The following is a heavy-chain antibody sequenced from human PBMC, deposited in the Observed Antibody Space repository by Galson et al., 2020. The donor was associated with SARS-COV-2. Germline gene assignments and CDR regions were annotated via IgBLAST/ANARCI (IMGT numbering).Heavy chain of an antibody. D-gene: IGHD5-12*01. J-gene: IGHJ6*02. Sequence: ASVQVSCKASGYTFTGYYTHWVRHAPGHGLEWMGWINPNSGGTNYAPKFQGRVTMTRDTSISTAYMELSRLRSDDTAVYYCAREPTMPVDVGVTRDYYYYGMDVWGQGTTVTVSS. CDR2: INPNSGGT. CDR1: GYTFTGYY. CDR3: AREPTMPVDVGVTRDYYYYGMDV. V-gene: IGHV1-2*02.